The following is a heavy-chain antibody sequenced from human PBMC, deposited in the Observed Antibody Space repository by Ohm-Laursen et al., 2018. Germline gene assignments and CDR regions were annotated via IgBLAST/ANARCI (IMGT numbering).Heavy chain of an antibody. CDR3: AREERGSDFQGIDY. J-gene: IGHJ4*02. Sequence: SLRLSCTASGLTFSSYWMTWVRQASGKGLEWVANIKEDGSVKQYVDSVKGRFTISRENDKNSLYLQVDSLRAGDTAVYYCAREERGSDFQGIDYWGQGTLVTVSS. D-gene: IGHD3/OR15-3a*01. CDR1: GLTFSSYW. CDR2: IKEDGSVK. V-gene: IGHV3-7*01.